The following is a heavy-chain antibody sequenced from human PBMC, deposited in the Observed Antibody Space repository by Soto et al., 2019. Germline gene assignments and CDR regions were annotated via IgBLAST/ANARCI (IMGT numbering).Heavy chain of an antibody. CDR1: GFTFSSYA. Sequence: LRLSCAASGFTFSSYAMSWVRQAPGKGLEWVSAISGSGGSTYYADSVKGRFTISRDNSKNTLYLQMNSLRAEDTAVYYCAKDVHNYPPPHVDYWGQGTLVTVSS. D-gene: IGHD4-4*01. J-gene: IGHJ4*02. CDR2: ISGSGGST. CDR3: AKDVHNYPPPHVDY. V-gene: IGHV3-23*01.